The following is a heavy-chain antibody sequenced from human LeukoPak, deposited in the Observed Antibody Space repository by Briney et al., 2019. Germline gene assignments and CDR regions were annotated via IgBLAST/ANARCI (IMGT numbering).Heavy chain of an antibody. CDR3: ARDERPGYSYGLDAFDI. J-gene: IGHJ3*02. V-gene: IGHV3-53*01. CDR2: IYAGADST. CDR1: GFTVSSNY. D-gene: IGHD5-18*01. Sequence: GGSLRLSCAASGFTVSSNYMSWVRQAPGKGLEWVSVIYAGADSTYYADSVKGRFTISRDNSKNTLYLQMNSLRADDTAVYYCARDERPGYSYGLDAFDIWGQGTMVTVSS.